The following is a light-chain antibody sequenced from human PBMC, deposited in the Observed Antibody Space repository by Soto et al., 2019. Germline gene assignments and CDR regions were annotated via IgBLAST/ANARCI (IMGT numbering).Light chain of an antibody. CDR3: SSYAGSNNLV. J-gene: IGLJ2*01. Sequence: QSVLTQPPSASGSPGQSVTISCTGTGSDVGGYHYVSWYQQHPGKAPKLMIYGVSKRPSGVPDRFSGSKSGNTASLTVSGLQAEHEADYYCSSYAGSNNLVFGGGTKLTLL. V-gene: IGLV2-8*01. CDR1: GSDVGGYHY. CDR2: GVS.